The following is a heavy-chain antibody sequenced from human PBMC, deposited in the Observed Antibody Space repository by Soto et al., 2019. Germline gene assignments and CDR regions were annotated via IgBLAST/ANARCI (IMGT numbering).Heavy chain of an antibody. CDR1: GYNFANYW. D-gene: IGHD6-13*01. CDR3: PAGYTTGLDAFDI. J-gene: IGHJ3*02. CDR2: IFPGDSDT. V-gene: IGHV5-51*01. Sequence: PXESLKVSCQGSGYNFANYWIGWVRQMPGKGLEWMGMIFPGDSDTKNSPSLQGQITMSVDKSDSSAYLQWRSLKASDTAMYYCPAGYTTGLDAFDIWGQGTMVTVS.